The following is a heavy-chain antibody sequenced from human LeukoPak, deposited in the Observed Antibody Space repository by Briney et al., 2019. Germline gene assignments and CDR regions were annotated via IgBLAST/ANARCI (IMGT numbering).Heavy chain of an antibody. V-gene: IGHV4-59*01. CDR3: ARGDVVIRGYSYGYPIHFDY. CDR2: IYYSGST. CDR1: GGSISSYY. Sequence: PSETLSLTCTVSGGSISSYYWSWIRQPPGKGLEWIGYIYYSGSTNYSPSLKSRVTISVDTSKNQFSLKLSSVTAADTAVYYCARGDVVIRGYSYGYPIHFDYWGQGTLVTVSS. J-gene: IGHJ4*02. D-gene: IGHD5-18*01.